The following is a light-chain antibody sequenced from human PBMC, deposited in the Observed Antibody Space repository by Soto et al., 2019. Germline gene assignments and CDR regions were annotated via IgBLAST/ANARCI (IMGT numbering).Light chain of an antibody. Sequence: IDLTQSPATLSVSPWERATLSCRASQSVSNNSARYQQRPGQAPRLLIYGASTRATGFPARFSGSGSGTDFTLTISRLEPEDFAVYYCQQYGSSGTFGQGTKVDIK. CDR2: GAS. CDR1: QSVSNN. J-gene: IGKJ1*01. V-gene: IGKV3-15*01. CDR3: QQYGSSGT.